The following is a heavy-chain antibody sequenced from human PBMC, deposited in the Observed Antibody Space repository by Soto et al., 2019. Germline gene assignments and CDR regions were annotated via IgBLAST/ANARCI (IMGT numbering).Heavy chain of an antibody. CDR3: TRPHYYDSSGYSA. J-gene: IGHJ5*02. CDR2: IRSKANSYAT. D-gene: IGHD3-22*01. V-gene: IGHV3-73*01. CDR1: GFTFSSSA. Sequence: LRLSCAASGFTFSSSAMHWVRQASGKGLEWVGRIRSKANSYATAYAASVKGRFTISRDDSKNTAYLQMNSLKTEDTAVYYCTRPHYYDSSGYSAWGQGTLVT.